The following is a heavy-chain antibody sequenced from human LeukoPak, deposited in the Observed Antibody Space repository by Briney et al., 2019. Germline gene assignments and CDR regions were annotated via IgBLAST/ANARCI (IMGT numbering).Heavy chain of an antibody. CDR2: IYYSGST. Sequence: SETLSLTCTVSGGSFSSGSYYWSWIRQPPGKGLEWIGYIYYSGSTNYSPSLKSRVTVSVDTSKNQFSLKLNSVTAADTAVYYYARLTVAAVSFDYWGQGTLVTVSS. CDR1: GGSFSSGSYY. D-gene: IGHD4-23*01. CDR3: ARLTVAAVSFDY. V-gene: IGHV4-61*01. J-gene: IGHJ4*02.